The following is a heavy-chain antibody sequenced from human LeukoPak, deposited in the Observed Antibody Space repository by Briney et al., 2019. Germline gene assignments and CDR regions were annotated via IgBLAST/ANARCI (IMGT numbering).Heavy chain of an antibody. CDR1: GYTFTSYY. CDR2: INPDGGVT. CDR3: ARGPNHYYYMDF. J-gene: IGHJ6*03. V-gene: IGHV1-2*02. D-gene: IGHD2-8*01. Sequence: ASVKVSCKASGYTFTSYYIHWVRQAPGQGLEWMGWINPDGGVTKSAQKFQGRVTMTRDKSINTVYMELSGLTSDDTALYYCARGPNHYYYMDFWGRGTTVSVSS.